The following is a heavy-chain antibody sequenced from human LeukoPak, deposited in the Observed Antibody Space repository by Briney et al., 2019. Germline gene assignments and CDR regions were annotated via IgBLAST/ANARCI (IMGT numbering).Heavy chain of an antibody. J-gene: IGHJ5*02. CDR2: IYTSGST. Sequence: PSETLSLTCTVSGGSISSYYWSWIRQPAGKGLEWIGRIYTSGSTNYNPSLKSRVTMSVDTSKNQFSLKLSSVTAADTAVYYCARPYYDFWSGYPNQFDPWGQGTLVTVSS. CDR1: GGSISSYY. D-gene: IGHD3-3*01. CDR3: ARPYYDFWSGYPNQFDP. V-gene: IGHV4-4*07.